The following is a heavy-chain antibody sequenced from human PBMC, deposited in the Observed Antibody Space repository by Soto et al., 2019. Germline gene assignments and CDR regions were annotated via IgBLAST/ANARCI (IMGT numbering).Heavy chain of an antibody. CDR3: ARVITGTKSGYYYGMDV. D-gene: IGHD1-7*01. V-gene: IGHV1-18*01. CDR1: GYTFTSYG. CDR2: ISASNGNT. J-gene: IGHJ6*02. Sequence: GASVKVSCKASGYTFTSYGISWVRQAPGQGLEWMGWISASNGNTNYAQKLQGRVTMTTDTSTSTAYMELRSLRSDDTAVYYCARVITGTKSGYYYGMDVWGQGTTVTVSS.